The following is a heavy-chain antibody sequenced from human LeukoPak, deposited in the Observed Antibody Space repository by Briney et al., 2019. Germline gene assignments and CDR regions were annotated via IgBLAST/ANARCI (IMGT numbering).Heavy chain of an antibody. D-gene: IGHD3-3*02. Sequence: GGSLRLSCAVSGFTFSNYWGTWVRQTPGKGLEFVANINQDGSVKNYVGSVKGRFTISRDNAKNSLYLQMSSLRVDDTAIYYCARDPGFSSFDYWGQGTLVTVSS. J-gene: IGHJ4*02. CDR3: ARDPGFSSFDY. CDR1: GFTFSNYW. V-gene: IGHV3-7*01. CDR2: INQDGSVK.